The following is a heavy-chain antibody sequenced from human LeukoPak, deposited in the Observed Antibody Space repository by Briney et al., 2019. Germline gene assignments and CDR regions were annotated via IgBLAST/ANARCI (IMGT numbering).Heavy chain of an antibody. CDR3: ARAPFDILTSNWFDP. J-gene: IGHJ5*02. V-gene: IGHV3-30-3*01. Sequence: PGGSLRLSCAASGFTFSSYAMHWVRQAPGKGLEWVAVISYDGSNKYYADSVKGRFTISRDNAKNSLYLQMNSLRAEDTALYYCARAPFDILTSNWFDPWGQGTLVTVSS. CDR2: ISYDGSNK. D-gene: IGHD3-9*01. CDR1: GFTFSSYA.